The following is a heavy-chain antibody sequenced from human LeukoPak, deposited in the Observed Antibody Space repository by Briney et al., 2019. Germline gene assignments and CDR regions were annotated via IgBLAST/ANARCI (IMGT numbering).Heavy chain of an antibody. D-gene: IGHD6-13*01. Sequence: ASVKVSCKASGYILTVYYIHWARQAPGQGLEWMGWINPNSGGTNYAQKFQGRVTMTRDTSISTLYMELSGLRSDDTAVYFCARGIAAAGTEWFDPWGQGTLVTVSS. V-gene: IGHV1-2*02. CDR1: GYILTVYY. CDR2: INPNSGGT. CDR3: ARGIAAAGTEWFDP. J-gene: IGHJ5*02.